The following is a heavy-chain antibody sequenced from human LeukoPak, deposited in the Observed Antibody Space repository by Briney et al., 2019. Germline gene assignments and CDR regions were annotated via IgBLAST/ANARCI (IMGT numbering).Heavy chain of an antibody. Sequence: GASVKVSCKASGGTFSSYAINWVRQAPGQGLEWMGGITPVFGSANYAQKFQGRVTITADESTSIAYMELSSLRSEDTAVYYCARTLIVADKWFDPWGQGTLVTVSS. V-gene: IGHV1-69*13. J-gene: IGHJ5*02. CDR3: ARTLIVADKWFDP. CDR1: GGTFSSYA. CDR2: ITPVFGSA. D-gene: IGHD5-12*01.